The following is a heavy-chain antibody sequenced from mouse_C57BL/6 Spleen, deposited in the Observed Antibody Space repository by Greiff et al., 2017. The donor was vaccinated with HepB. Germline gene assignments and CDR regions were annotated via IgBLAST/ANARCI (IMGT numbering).Heavy chain of an antibody. J-gene: IGHJ3*01. CDR1: GFTFSDYG. V-gene: IGHV5-17*01. D-gene: IGHD2-10*01. CDR2: ISSGSSTI. Sequence: EVKLVESGGGLVKPGGSLKLSCAASGFTFSDYGMHWVRQAPEKGLEWVAYISSGSSTIYYADTVKGRFTISRDNAKNTLFLQMTSLRSEDTAMYYCARPPYYCNSPCFAYWGQGTLVTVSA. CDR3: ARPPYYCNSPCFAY.